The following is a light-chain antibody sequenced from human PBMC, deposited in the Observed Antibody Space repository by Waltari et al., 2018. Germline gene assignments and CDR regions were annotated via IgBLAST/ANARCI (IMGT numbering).Light chain of an antibody. J-gene: IGKJ4*01. CDR1: ESIDSN. CDR3: QQYNNWPLT. Sequence: ERVMTQSPPTLSLSPGERATLSCRASESIDSNLAWYQQKPGQAPRLRIYGASTRATDVPARFSGSGSGTEFTLTISSMQSEDFAVYYCQQYNNWPLTFGGGTKVEIK. CDR2: GAS. V-gene: IGKV3-15*01.